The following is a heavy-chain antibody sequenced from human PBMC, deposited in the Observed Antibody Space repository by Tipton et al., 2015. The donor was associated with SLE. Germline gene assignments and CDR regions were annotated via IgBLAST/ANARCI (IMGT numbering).Heavy chain of an antibody. D-gene: IGHD2-2*02. CDR2: IYYSGST. J-gene: IGHJ4*02. Sequence: TLSLTCTVSGGSISSSSYYWGWIRQPPGKGLEWIGSIYYSGSTYYNPSLNSRVTISVDTSKNQFSLNLSSVTAADTAVYYCARVGLVAPAAISSGVDYWGQGTLVTVSS. CDR3: ARVGLVAPAAISSGVDY. CDR1: GGSISSSSYY. V-gene: IGHV4-39*07.